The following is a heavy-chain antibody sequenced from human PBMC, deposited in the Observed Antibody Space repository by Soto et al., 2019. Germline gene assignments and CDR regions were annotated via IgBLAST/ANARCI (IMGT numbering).Heavy chain of an antibody. CDR2: IYHTGVT. V-gene: IGHV4-59*01. J-gene: IGHJ4*02. Sequence: QVQLQESGPGLVKPSETLSLTCTVSGASITTYYWSWFRQPPGQGLESLGYIYHTGVTNSNPSLRGRRSISIDTAKNQFSLKLSSVTSADTAIYSCARTARVPDFWGPGILVTVSS. CDR3: ARTARVPDF. D-gene: IGHD1-1*01. CDR1: GASITTYY.